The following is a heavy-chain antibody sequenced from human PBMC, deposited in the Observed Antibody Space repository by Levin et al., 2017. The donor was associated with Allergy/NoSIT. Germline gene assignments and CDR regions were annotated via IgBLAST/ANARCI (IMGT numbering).Heavy chain of an antibody. Sequence: PGGSLRLSCAASGFTFSSYAMSWVRQAPGKGLEWVSAITSGGVTTYYADSVKGRFTISRDNSKNTLYLQMNSLRAEDTAVYYCANPVGATHPEKVIDYWGQGTLVTVSS. J-gene: IGHJ4*02. CDR2: ITSGGVTT. CDR1: GFTFSSYA. D-gene: IGHD1-26*01. V-gene: IGHV3-23*01. CDR3: ANPVGATHPEKVIDY.